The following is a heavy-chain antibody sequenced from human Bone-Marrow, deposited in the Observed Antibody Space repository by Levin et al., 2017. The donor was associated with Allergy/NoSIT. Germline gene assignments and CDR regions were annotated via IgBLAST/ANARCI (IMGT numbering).Heavy chain of an antibody. CDR3: GKDRGALVDTGNIEN. CDR2: IGSEGST. D-gene: IGHD5-18*01. Sequence: SGGSLRLSCAASGLTFRNYALHWVRQAPGKGLEWVSGIGSEGSTQFADSVKGRFTISRDNSKSTLYLQMSSLRGEDTAVYYCGKDRGALVDTGNIENWGQGILVTVSP. CDR1: GLTFRNYA. J-gene: IGHJ4*02. V-gene: IGHV3-23*01.